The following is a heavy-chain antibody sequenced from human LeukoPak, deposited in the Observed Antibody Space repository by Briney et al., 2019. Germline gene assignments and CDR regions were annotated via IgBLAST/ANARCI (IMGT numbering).Heavy chain of an antibody. CDR1: GFTFSSYW. CDR2: IRGSGGST. Sequence: GGSLRLSCAASGFTFSSYWMHWVRQAPGKGLEWVSAIRGSGGSTYYADSVKGRFTISRDNSKNTLYLQMNSLRAEDTAGYYCARDLAGRYFDYWGQGTLVTVSS. J-gene: IGHJ4*02. V-gene: IGHV3-23*01. CDR3: ARDLAGRYFDY.